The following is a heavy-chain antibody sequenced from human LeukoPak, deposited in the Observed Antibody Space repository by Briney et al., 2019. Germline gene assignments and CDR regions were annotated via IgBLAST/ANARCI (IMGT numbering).Heavy chain of an antibody. CDR2: IYTSGST. J-gene: IGHJ5*02. CDR3: AREGLNNWFDP. Sequence: SETLSLTCTVSGGSISSGSYYWSWIRQPAGKGLEWVGRIYTSGSTNYNPSLKSRVTISVDTSKNQFSLKLSSVTAADTAVYYCAREGLNNWFDPWGQGTLVTVSS. V-gene: IGHV4-61*02. CDR1: GGSISSGSYY.